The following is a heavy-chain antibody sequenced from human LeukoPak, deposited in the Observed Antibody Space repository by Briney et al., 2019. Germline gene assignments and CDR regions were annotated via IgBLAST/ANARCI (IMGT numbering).Heavy chain of an antibody. CDR2: IHSGGST. CDR1: GGSISSGNFY. D-gene: IGHD2-2*01. CDR3: ARPSIPSAAASALDI. J-gene: IGHJ3*02. V-gene: IGHV4-61*02. Sequence: SETLSLTCAVSGGSISSGNFYWNWIRQPAGKGLEYIGRIHSGGSTDYNPSLKSRVTISVDTSKNQFSLNLSSVTAADTAVYYCARPSIPSAAASALDIWGQGTMVTVSS.